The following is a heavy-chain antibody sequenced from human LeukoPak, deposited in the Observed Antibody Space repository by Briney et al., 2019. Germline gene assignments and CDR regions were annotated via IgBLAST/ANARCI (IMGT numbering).Heavy chain of an antibody. CDR1: GFTFSNYT. V-gene: IGHV3-7*03. CDR2: INHNGNVN. D-gene: IGHD3-16*01. Sequence: GGSLRLSCAASGFTFSNYTMNWARQAPGKGLEWVASINHNGNVNYYVDSVKGRFTISKDNAKNSLYLQMSNLRAEDTAVYFCARGGGLDVWGQGATVTVSS. CDR3: ARGGGLDV. J-gene: IGHJ6*02.